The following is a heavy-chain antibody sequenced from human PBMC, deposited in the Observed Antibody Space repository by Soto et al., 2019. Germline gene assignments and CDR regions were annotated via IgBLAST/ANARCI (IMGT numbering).Heavy chain of an antibody. CDR1: GFTFSSYG. D-gene: IGHD5-12*01. CDR3: AKDLDYPYYFDY. Sequence: QVQLVESGGGVVQPGRSLRLSCAASGFTFSSYGMHWVRQAPGKGLEWVAVISYDGSNKYYADSVKGRFTIYRDNSKNTLYLQMNSLRAEDTAVYYCAKDLDYPYYFDYWGQGTLVTVSS. V-gene: IGHV3-30*18. J-gene: IGHJ4*02. CDR2: ISYDGSNK.